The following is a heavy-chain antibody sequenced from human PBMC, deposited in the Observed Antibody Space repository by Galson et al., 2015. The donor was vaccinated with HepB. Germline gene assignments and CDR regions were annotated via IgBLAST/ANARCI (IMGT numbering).Heavy chain of an antibody. V-gene: IGHV1-69*04. CDR2: IIPILGLA. CDR1: GGTFSSYT. D-gene: IGHD3-9*01. Sequence: SVKVSCKASGGTFSSYTFSWVRQAPGQGPEWMGRIIPILGLANYAQKFQGRVTITADKSTGTAYMELSSLRSEDTAVYYCARDPHYEILTGYNGGMDVLGQGTTITVTS. CDR3: ARDPHYEILTGYNGGMDV. J-gene: IGHJ6*02.